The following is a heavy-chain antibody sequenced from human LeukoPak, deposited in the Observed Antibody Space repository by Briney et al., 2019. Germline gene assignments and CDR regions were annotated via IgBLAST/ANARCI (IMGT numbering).Heavy chain of an antibody. CDR3: ARGNDY. V-gene: IGHV4-34*01. CDR2: INHSGST. Sequence: SETLSLTCAVYGGSFSGYYWSWIRQPPGKGLEWIGEINHSGSTNYNPSLKSRVTISVDTSKNQFSLKLSSVTAADTAVYYCARGNDYWGQGTLVTVSS. CDR1: GGSFSGYY. J-gene: IGHJ4*02.